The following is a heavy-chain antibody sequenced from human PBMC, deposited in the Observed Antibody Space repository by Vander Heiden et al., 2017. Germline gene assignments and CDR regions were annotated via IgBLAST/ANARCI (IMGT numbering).Heavy chain of an antibody. J-gene: IGHJ5*02. D-gene: IGHD1-26*01. CDR3: ARDLGSGSYLGWFDP. Sequence: QVQLVESGGGVVQPGRSLRLSCAASGFTFSRYAMHWVRQAPGKGLEWVAVISYDGSNKYYADSVKGRFTISRDNSKNTLYLQMNSLRAEDTAVYYCARDLGSGSYLGWFDPWGQGTLVTVSS. CDR1: GFTFSRYA. V-gene: IGHV3-30-3*01. CDR2: ISYDGSNK.